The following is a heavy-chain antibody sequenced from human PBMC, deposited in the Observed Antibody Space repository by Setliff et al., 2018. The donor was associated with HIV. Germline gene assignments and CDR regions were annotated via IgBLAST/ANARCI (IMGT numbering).Heavy chain of an antibody. D-gene: IGHD3-22*01. J-gene: IGHJ3*02. V-gene: IGHV3-23*01. CDR2: SGNGGII. Sequence: PAGSLRLSCAASGFTFSSYWMHWVRQAQGKGLEWVSTSGNGGIIVYTDSVKGRFTMSRDNSKNTLFLVLTSLRPEDTAMYYCARCYYDSSGPTDAFDIWGQGTVVTVSS. CDR3: ARCYYDSSGPTDAFDI. CDR1: GFTFSSYW.